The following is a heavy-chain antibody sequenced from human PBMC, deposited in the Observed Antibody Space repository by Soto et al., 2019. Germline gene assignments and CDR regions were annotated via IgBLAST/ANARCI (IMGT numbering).Heavy chain of an antibody. Sequence: GGSLRLSCVASGFTFSSFWMHWVRQAPGKGLEWVSRASPDGTSTSYADSVKGRFTISRDNAKNTLFMQMNSLRAEDTAVYYCTRHGSGDYFLFDPWGQGTLVTVSS. J-gene: IGHJ5*02. CDR2: ASPDGTST. V-gene: IGHV3-74*01. D-gene: IGHD4-17*01. CDR3: TRHGSGDYFLFDP. CDR1: GFTFSSFW.